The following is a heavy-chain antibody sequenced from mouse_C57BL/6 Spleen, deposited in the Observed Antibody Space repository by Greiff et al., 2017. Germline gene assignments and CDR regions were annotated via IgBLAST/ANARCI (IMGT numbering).Heavy chain of an antibody. CDR2: INPNNGGT. Sequence: VHVKQSGPELVKPGASVKIPCKASGYTFTDYNMDWVKQSHGKSLEWIGDINPNNGGTIYNQKFKGKATLTVDKSSSTAYMELRSLTSEDTAVYYCASGHYGRDYAMDYWGQGTSVTVSS. J-gene: IGHJ4*01. CDR1: GYTFTDYN. V-gene: IGHV1-18*01. CDR3: ASGHYGRDYAMDY. D-gene: IGHD1-1*01.